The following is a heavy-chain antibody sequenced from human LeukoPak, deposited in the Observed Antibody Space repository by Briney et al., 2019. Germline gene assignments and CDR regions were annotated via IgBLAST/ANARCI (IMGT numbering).Heavy chain of an antibody. CDR1: GFTFSSYS. CDR3: ARDGPHYDLDV. Sequence: PGGSLRLSCAASGFTFSSYSINWVRQAPGKGLEWVSSVSGSGRYIYYADSVKGRFTISRDISKNSLYLQMNSLRVEDTAVYYCARDGPHYDLDVWGQGTTVTVSS. J-gene: IGHJ6*02. CDR2: VSGSGRYI. V-gene: IGHV3-21*01. D-gene: IGHD3-3*01.